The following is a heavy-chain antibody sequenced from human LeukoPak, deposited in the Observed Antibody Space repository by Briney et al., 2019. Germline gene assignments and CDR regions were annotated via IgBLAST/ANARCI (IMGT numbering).Heavy chain of an antibody. Sequence: GGSLRLSCAASGFTFSSYSMNWVRQAPGKGLEWVAFTRYDGSNKYYADSVKGRFTISRDNSKNTLYLQMNSLRAEDTAVYYCAKEYDILTGYYAFDIWGQGTMVTVSS. D-gene: IGHD3-9*01. CDR1: GFTFSSYS. CDR2: TRYDGSNK. V-gene: IGHV3-30*02. J-gene: IGHJ3*02. CDR3: AKEYDILTGYYAFDI.